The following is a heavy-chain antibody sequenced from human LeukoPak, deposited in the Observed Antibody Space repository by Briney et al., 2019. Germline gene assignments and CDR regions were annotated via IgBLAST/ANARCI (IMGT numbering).Heavy chain of an antibody. V-gene: IGHV4-39*07. D-gene: IGHD3-3*01. CDR2: IYYSGST. CDR3: ARSIYDFWSGYHLDY. Sequence: SETLPLTCTVSGGSISSSSYYWGWIRQPPGKGLEWIGSIYYSGSTYYNPSLKSRVTISVDTSKNQFSLKLSSVTAADTAVYYCARSIYDFWSGYHLDYWGQGTLVTVSS. J-gene: IGHJ4*02. CDR1: GGSISSSSYY.